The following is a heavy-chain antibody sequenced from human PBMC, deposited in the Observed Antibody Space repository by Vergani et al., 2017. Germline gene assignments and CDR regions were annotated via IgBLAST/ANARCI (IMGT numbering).Heavy chain of an antibody. CDR1: GFTFSSYA. J-gene: IGHJ4*02. CDR2: IRGSGGST. V-gene: IGHV3-23*01. D-gene: IGHD2-21*02. Sequence: EVQLLESGGGLVQPGGSLRLSCAASGFTFSSYAMSWVRQAPGKGLEWVSAIRGSGGSTYYADSVKGRFTISRDNSKNTLYLQMNSLRSEDTALYYCAKYLRDSTDGLPDSWGPGTLVIVSS. CDR3: AKYLRDSTDGLPDS.